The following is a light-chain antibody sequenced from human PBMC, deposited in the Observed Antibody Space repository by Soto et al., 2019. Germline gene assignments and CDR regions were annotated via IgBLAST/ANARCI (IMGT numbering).Light chain of an antibody. CDR1: QSVASN. CDR2: GAS. V-gene: IGKV3-15*01. Sequence: DIVMTQSPASLSVSPGDGATLSCRSSQSVASNVAWYQQKPGQGPRLLIHGASTRAAGVPARLRGSGSGTDFTLTISSLQSEDFAVDYCQQYHNWPPQYTFCQGTQLPIK. J-gene: IGKJ2*01. CDR3: QQYHNWPPQYT.